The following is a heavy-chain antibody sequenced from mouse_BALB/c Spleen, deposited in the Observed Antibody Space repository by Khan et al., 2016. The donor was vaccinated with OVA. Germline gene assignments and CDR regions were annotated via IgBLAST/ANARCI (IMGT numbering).Heavy chain of an antibody. Sequence: EVELVESGGDLVKPGGSLKLSCVASGFTFSTYGMSWVRQAPDKRLEWVATVSTGGTYTYYPDSVKGRFTISSDNAKNTLYLQMSGLRSEDTAMFVCTRLAYYYDSEGFAYWGQGTLVTVS. V-gene: IGHV5-6*01. D-gene: IGHD1-1*01. J-gene: IGHJ3*01. CDR2: VSTGGTYT. CDR1: GFTFSTYG. CDR3: TRLAYYYDSEGFAY.